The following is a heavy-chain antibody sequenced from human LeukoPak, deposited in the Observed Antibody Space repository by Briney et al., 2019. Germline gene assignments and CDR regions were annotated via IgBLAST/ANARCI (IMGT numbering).Heavy chain of an antibody. J-gene: IGHJ6*02. D-gene: IGHD3-10*01. CDR1: GFTVSSNY. Sequence: GGSLRLSCAASGFTVSSNYMSWVRQAPGKGLEWVSVIYSGGSTYYADSVKGRFTISRDNSKNTLYLQMNSLRAEDTAVYYCARVQKSIVRGVMLSYYYYGMDVWGQGTTVTVSS. V-gene: IGHV3-66*01. CDR3: ARVQKSIVRGVMLSYYYYGMDV. CDR2: IYSGGST.